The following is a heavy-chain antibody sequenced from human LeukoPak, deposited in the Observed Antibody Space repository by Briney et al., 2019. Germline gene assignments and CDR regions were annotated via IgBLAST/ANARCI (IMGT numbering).Heavy chain of an antibody. J-gene: IGHJ4*02. V-gene: IGHV4-34*01. CDR2: INHSGST. CDR3: ASGSVSPDYYDSSGYYPLLGY. CDR1: GESFSGYY. D-gene: IGHD3-22*01. Sequence: PSETLSLTCAVYGESFSGYYWSWIRQPPGKGLEWIGEINHSGSTNYNPSLKSRVTISVDTSKNQFSLKLSPVTAADTAVYYCASGSVSPDYYDSSGYYPLLGYWGQGTLVTVSS.